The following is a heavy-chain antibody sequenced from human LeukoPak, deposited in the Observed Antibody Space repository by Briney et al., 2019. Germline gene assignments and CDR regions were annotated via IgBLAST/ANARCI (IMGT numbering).Heavy chain of an antibody. J-gene: IGHJ5*02. CDR3: ARLPSLFNWFDP. CDR2: IYYSGST. V-gene: IGHV4-59*08. D-gene: IGHD2-21*01. Sequence: SETLSLTCTVSGGSISSYYWSWIRQPPGKGLEWIGYIYYSGSTNYNPSLKSRVTISVDTSKNQFFLKLSSVTAADTAVYYCARLPSLFNWFDPWGQGTLVTVSS. CDR1: GGSISSYY.